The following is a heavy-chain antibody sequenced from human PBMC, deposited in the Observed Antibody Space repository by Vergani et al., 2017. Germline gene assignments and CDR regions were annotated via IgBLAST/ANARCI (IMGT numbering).Heavy chain of an antibody. J-gene: IGHJ4*02. CDR2: IKQDGSEK. D-gene: IGHD3-3*01. Sequence: EVQLVESGGGLVQPGGSLRLSCAASGFTFSGYWMSWVRQAPGKGLEWVANIKQDGSEKYYVDSVKGRFTISRDNAKNSLYLQMNSLRAEDTAVYYCARDGGVVTFDYWGQGTLVTVSS. CDR1: GFTFSGYW. V-gene: IGHV3-7*01. CDR3: ARDGGVVTFDY.